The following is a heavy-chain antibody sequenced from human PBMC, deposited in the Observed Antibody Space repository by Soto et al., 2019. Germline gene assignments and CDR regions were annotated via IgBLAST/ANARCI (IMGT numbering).Heavy chain of an antibody. Sequence: DVQLLESGGGLIQPGGSLRLSCAAFGLTVSGKKYMAWVRQAPGKGLEWVSGVYDTDGTYYADSVKGRFTSSRDSSKTIVYLQMNSLRPDDTAVYYCASWRLQEHAYDIWGLGTTVTVSS. D-gene: IGHD4-4*01. V-gene: IGHV3-53*01. J-gene: IGHJ3*02. CDR1: GLTVSGKKY. CDR2: VYDTDGT. CDR3: ASWRLQEHAYDI.